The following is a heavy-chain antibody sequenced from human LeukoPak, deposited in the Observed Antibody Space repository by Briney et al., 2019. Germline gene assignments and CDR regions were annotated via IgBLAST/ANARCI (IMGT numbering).Heavy chain of an antibody. CDR2: MNPNSGNT. Sequence: ASVKVSCKASGYTFTSYDINWVRQATGQGLEWMGWMNPNSGNTGYAQKFQGRVTITRNTSISTAYMELSSLRSEDTAVYYCARGDADDYDFWSGRNAFDIWGQGTMVTVSS. V-gene: IGHV1-8*03. J-gene: IGHJ3*02. D-gene: IGHD3-3*01. CDR3: ARGDADDYDFWSGRNAFDI. CDR1: GYTFTSYD.